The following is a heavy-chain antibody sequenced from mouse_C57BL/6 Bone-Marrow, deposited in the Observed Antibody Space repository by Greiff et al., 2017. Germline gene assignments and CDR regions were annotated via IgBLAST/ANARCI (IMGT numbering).Heavy chain of an antibody. CDR1: GFTFSSYA. Sequence: EVQLVESGEGLVKPGGSLKLSCAASGFTFSSYAMSWVRQTPGKGLEWVAYISSGGDYIYYDDTVKGRFTLSRDNARNTLYLQMSSLKSEDTAMYYCTREEDYGIFAYWGQGTLVTVSA. CDR2: ISSGGDYI. V-gene: IGHV5-9-1*02. J-gene: IGHJ3*01. D-gene: IGHD2-1*01. CDR3: TREEDYGIFAY.